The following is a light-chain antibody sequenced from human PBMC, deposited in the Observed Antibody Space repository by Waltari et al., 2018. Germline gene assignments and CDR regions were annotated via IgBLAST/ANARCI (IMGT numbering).Light chain of an antibody. V-gene: IGKV1-33*01. J-gene: IGKJ4*01. Sequence: QLTQSPSSLSASVGDEITITCQASQAIYDFLSWYQQKPGQAPRLLIYHASNLETGVPSRFSGSGYGTQCSLTISGLLPEDFATYYCLQFDTAWLSFGGGTKVEIK. CDR1: QAIYDF. CDR3: LQFDTAWLS. CDR2: HAS.